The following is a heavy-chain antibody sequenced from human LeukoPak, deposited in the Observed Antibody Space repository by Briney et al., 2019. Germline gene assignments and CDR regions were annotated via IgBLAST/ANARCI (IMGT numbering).Heavy chain of an antibody. J-gene: IGHJ5*02. V-gene: IGHV4-39*01. Sequence: SETLSLTCTVSGGSISSSIYYWGWIRQPPGKGLEWIASIYYSGTPYYNVSLKSRVTISIDTSKNEFSLKMTSVMAADTAVYYCAKHSRGGTTWGQGTLVTVSS. CDR3: AKHSRGGTT. CDR1: GGSISSSIYY. D-gene: IGHD3-10*01. CDR2: IYYSGTP.